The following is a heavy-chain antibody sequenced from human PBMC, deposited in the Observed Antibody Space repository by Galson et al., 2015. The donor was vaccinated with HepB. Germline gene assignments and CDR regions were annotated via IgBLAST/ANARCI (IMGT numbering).Heavy chain of an antibody. V-gene: IGHV6-1*01. J-gene: IGHJ5*02. Sequence: CAISGDSVSSNSAAWNWIRQSPSRGLEWLGRTYYRTKWYSDSAVSVRSRITVNADTSKNQFSLQLNSVTPEDTAVYYCARGRLGIEVSLFDPWGQGSLVIVSS. CDR1: GDSVSSNSAA. CDR3: ARGRLGIEVSLFDP. D-gene: IGHD3-9*01. CDR2: TYYRTKWYS.